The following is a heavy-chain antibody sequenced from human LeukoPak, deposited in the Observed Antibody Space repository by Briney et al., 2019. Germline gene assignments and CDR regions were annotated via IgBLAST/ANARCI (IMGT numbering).Heavy chain of an antibody. CDR2: ISGGGGST. V-gene: IGHV3-23*01. J-gene: IGHJ4*02. CDR1: GFTFNSHA. D-gene: IGHD3-16*02. CDR3: ARDQGYDYVWGSNRYVY. Sequence: GGSLRLSCAASGFTFNSHAMSWVRQAPGKGLEWVSAISGGGGSTYHADFVKGRFTISRANSKNTLSLQMNSLRVEDTAVYYCARDQGYDYVWGSNRYVYWGQGTLVTVSS.